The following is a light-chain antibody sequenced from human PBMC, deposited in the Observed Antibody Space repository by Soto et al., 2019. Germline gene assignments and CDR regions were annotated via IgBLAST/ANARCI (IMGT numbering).Light chain of an antibody. J-gene: IGLJ2*01. CDR1: SSDVGGYDY. Sequence: QSALTQPASVSGSPGQSVTISCTGTSSDVGGYDYVSWYQQHPGTAPKLILYEVNNRPSGVPDRFSGSKSGNTASLTVSGLRADDEAVYYCSSYGGGDTFHVIFGGGTKLTVL. CDR3: SSYGGGDTFHVI. V-gene: IGLV2-8*01. CDR2: EVN.